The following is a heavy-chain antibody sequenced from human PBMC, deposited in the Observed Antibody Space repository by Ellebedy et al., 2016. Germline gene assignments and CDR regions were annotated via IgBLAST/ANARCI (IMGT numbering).Heavy chain of an antibody. CDR1: GYSISGGYY. V-gene: IGHV4-38-2*02. D-gene: IGHD3-3*01. CDR2: MSVFYSGRT. Sequence: SETLSLTXNVSGYSISGGYYWGWIRQPPGKGLEWIASMSVFYSGRTYYNLSVKSRVTISVDTSKNQFSLKLSSVTAADTAVYYCAGRITIFGLVEWGQGTLVTVSS. CDR3: AGRITIFGLVE. J-gene: IGHJ1*01.